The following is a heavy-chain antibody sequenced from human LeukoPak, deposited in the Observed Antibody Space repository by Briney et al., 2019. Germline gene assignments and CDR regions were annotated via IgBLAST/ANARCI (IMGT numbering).Heavy chain of an antibody. J-gene: IGHJ4*02. Sequence: GGSLRLSXAASGFTFSSYAMSWVRQAPGKGLEWVSAISGSGGSTYYADSVKGRFTISRDNSKNTLYLQMNSLRAEDTAVYYCAKDQDSGSQWGDFDYWGQGTLVTVSS. CDR1: GFTFSSYA. CDR2: ISGSGGST. D-gene: IGHD1-26*01. V-gene: IGHV3-23*01. CDR3: AKDQDSGSQWGDFDY.